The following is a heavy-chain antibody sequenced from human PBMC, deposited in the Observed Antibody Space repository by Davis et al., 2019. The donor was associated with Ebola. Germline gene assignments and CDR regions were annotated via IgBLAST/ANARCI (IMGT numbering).Heavy chain of an antibody. J-gene: IGHJ3*02. CDR1: GYTFTSYG. V-gene: IGHV1-18*04. CDR2: ISAYNGNT. CDR3: ASLSWYYYDSSGYDDAFDI. Sequence: ASVKVSCKASGYTFTSYGISWVRQAPGQGLEWMGWISAYNGNTNYAQKLQGRVTMTTDTSTSTAYMELRSLRSDDTAVYYCASLSWYYYDSSGYDDAFDIWGQGTMVTVSS. D-gene: IGHD3-22*01.